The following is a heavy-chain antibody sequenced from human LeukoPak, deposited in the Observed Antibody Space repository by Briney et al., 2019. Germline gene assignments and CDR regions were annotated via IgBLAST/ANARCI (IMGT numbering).Heavy chain of an antibody. Sequence: SETLSLTCIVSGDITHYWGWIRQPPGKGLECIGSIYFSGSAYYNPSLRSRVTISVDKSKNQFSLKLTSVTAADTAVYYCARESDMVAPLIDYWGQGTLVTVSS. J-gene: IGHJ4*02. D-gene: IGHD3-10*01. V-gene: IGHV4-39*07. CDR3: ARESDMVAPLIDY. CDR1: GDITHY. CDR2: IYFSGSA.